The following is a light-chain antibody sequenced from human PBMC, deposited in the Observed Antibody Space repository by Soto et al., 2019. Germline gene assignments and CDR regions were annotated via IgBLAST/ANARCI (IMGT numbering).Light chain of an antibody. V-gene: IGKV3-20*01. J-gene: IGKJ1*01. Sequence: EIVLTQSPGTLSLSPGERATLSCRASQSVSSSYLAWYQQKPGQAPRLLIYGASSRATGIPDRFSGSGSGTDFTLTIRRLEPEDFAVYYCQPYGSSMFGQGIKVDIX. CDR3: QPYGSSM. CDR2: GAS. CDR1: QSVSSSY.